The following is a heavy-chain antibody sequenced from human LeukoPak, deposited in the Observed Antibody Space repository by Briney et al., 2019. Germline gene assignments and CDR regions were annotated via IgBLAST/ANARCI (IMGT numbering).Heavy chain of an antibody. D-gene: IGHD3-10*01. CDR2: IYTSGST. CDR1: GGSISSYY. V-gene: IGHV4-4*07. CDR3: ARERVGGSGTKIWGYYYMDV. J-gene: IGHJ6*03. Sequence: PSETLSLTCTVSGGSISSYYWSWIRQPAGKGLEWIGRIYTSGSTNYNPSLKSRVTISVDTSKNQFSLKLSSVTAADTAVYYCARERVGGSGTKIWGYYYMDVWGKGTTVTISS.